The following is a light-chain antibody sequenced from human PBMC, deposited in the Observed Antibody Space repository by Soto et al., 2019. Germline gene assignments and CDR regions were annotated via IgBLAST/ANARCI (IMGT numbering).Light chain of an antibody. Sequence: QSVLPQPPSVSAAPGQKVTISCSGSSSNIGNNYVSWYQQLTGTAPKLLIYENHKRPSGIPDRFSGSKSGTSATLGITGLQTGDEADYYCGTWDSSLSSWVFGGGTKLTVL. CDR3: GTWDSSLSSWV. J-gene: IGLJ3*02. CDR2: ENH. CDR1: SSNIGNNY. V-gene: IGLV1-51*02.